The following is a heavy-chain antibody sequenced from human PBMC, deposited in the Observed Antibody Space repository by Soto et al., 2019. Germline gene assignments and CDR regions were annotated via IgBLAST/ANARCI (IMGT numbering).Heavy chain of an antibody. CDR1: GYTFTSYA. CDR2: INAGNGNT. V-gene: IGHV1-3*01. J-gene: IGHJ6*02. CDR3: ARDRVPGIAAPPFYYYYGMDV. Sequence: QVQLVQSGAEVKKPGASVKVSCKASGYTFTSYAMQWVHQAPGQRLEWMGWINAGNGNTKYSQKFQGRVTITRDTSASTAYMELSSLRSEDTAVYYCARDRVPGIAAPPFYYYYGMDVWGQGTTVTVSS. D-gene: IGHD6-13*01.